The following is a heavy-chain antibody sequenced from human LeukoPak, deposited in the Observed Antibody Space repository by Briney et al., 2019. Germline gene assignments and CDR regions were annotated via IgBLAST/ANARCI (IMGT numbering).Heavy chain of an antibody. CDR1: GGSISSYY. J-gene: IGHJ3*02. CDR2: IYYSGST. V-gene: IGHV4-59*01. Sequence: SETLSLTCTVSGGSISSYYWSWIRQPPGKGLEWIGYIYYSGSTNYNPSLKSRVTISVDTSKNQFSLKLSSVTAADTAVYYCARDGRYYYDSSGYGPTTDAFDIWGQGTMVTVSS. D-gene: IGHD3-22*01. CDR3: ARDGRYYYDSSGYGPTTDAFDI.